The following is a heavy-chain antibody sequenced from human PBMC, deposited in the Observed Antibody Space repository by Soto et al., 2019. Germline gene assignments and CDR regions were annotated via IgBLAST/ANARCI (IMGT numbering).Heavy chain of an antibody. V-gene: IGHV3-15*01. D-gene: IGHD3-16*01. CDR3: TTYDYFWGNSRIRWAY. J-gene: IGHJ4*02. CDR2: IKSETDGGTT. Sequence: EVRLVEFGGGLVKPGGSLRLSCAASGLPFSKAWMSWVRQAPGERLEWVARIKSETDGGTTDYAAPVEGRFTISRDDSKNTLDLQMNNLKTDDTAVYYCTTYDYFWGNSRIRWAYWGQGALVTVSS. CDR1: GLPFSKAW.